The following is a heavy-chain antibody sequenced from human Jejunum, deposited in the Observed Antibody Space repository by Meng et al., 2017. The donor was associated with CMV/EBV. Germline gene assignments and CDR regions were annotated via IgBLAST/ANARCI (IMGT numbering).Heavy chain of an antibody. V-gene: IGHV1-69*13. CDR1: GGSFSTQT. CDR2: LIAVFDKT. Sequence: HVRLVQAGAEVKKTGSSVKVACKTSGGSFSTQTFSWVRQAPGQGLEWMGGLIAVFDKTKAAPRFQDRVTFTADESTSTAYMELSSLTFDDTAVYFCARGRRNEPLFDYWGQGTLVTVSS. J-gene: IGHJ4*02. CDR3: ARGRRNEPLFDY. D-gene: IGHD1-14*01.